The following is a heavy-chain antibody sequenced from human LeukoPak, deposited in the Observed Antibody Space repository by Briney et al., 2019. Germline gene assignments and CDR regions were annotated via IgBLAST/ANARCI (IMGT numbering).Heavy chain of an antibody. CDR1: GFTFSSYS. D-gene: IGHD1-26*01. CDR3: ARGGSYFEWYAFDI. J-gene: IGHJ3*02. CDR2: ISSSSSYI. Sequence: GGSLRLSCAASGFTFSSYSMNWVRQAPGKGLEWVSSISSSSSYIYYADSVKGRFTISRDNAKNSLYLQMNSLRAEDTAVHYCARGGSYFEWYAFDIWGQGTMVTVSS. V-gene: IGHV3-21*01.